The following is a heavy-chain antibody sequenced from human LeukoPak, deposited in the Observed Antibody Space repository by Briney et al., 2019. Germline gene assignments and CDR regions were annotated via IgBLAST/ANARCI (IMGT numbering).Heavy chain of an antibody. D-gene: IGHD3-22*01. CDR2: IIPIFGTA. J-gene: IGHJ4*02. Sequence: SVKVSCKASGGTFSSYAISWVRQAPGQGLEWMGRIIPIFGTANYAQKFQGKVTITTDESTSTAYMELSRLRYEDTAVYYCARDISTYYYDSSGYYPTDYWGQGTLVTVSS. V-gene: IGHV1-69*05. CDR1: GGTFSSYA. CDR3: ARDISTYYYDSSGYYPTDY.